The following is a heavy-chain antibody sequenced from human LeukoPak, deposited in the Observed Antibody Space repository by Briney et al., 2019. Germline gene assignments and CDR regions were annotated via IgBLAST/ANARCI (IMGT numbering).Heavy chain of an antibody. Sequence: GGSLRLSCAAPGFTFSSYGMPWVRQAPGKGLEWGAVIWYDGSNKYYADSVKGRFTISRDNSKNTLYLQMNSLRAEDTAVYYCARDTAAAGPQIDYWGQGTLVTVSS. CDR2: IWYDGSNK. D-gene: IGHD6-13*01. CDR3: ARDTAAAGPQIDY. J-gene: IGHJ4*02. V-gene: IGHV3-33*01. CDR1: GFTFSSYG.